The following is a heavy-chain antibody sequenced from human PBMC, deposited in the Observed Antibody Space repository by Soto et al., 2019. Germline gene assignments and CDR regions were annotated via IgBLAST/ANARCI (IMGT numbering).Heavy chain of an antibody. CDR2: IYYSGST. V-gene: IGHV4-59*01. Sequence: SETLSLTCTVSGGSISSYYWSWIRQPPGKGLEWIGYIYYSGSTNYNPSLKSRVTISVDTSKNQFSLKLSSVTTADTAAYYCARVSGYTRDWFSPLGQVTLVTVSS. CDR3: ARVSGYTRDWFSP. D-gene: IGHD3-3*01. J-gene: IGHJ5*02. CDR1: GGSISSYY.